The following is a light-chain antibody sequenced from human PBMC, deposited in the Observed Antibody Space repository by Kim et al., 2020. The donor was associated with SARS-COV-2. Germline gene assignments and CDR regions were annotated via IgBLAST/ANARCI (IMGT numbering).Light chain of an antibody. Sequence: QSALTQPASVSGSPGQSITISCTGTSSDVAGYKYVSWYQQHPGKAPKLMIYDVNKRPSGVSNRFSGSKSGNTASLTISGLQAEVEADYYCSLYTSSSTWVFGVGTQLTVL. V-gene: IGLV2-14*01. CDR2: DVN. CDR3: SLYTSSSTWV. J-gene: IGLJ3*02. CDR1: SSDVAGYKY.